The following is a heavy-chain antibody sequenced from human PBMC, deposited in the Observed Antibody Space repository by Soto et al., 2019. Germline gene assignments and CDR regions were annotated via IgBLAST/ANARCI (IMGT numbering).Heavy chain of an antibody. Sequence: QVQLRESGPGLVKPSGTLSLTCTVSGGSISSDNWWSWVRQPPGKGLEWIGEVYRSGSTYYKPSLKSRVSISVDTSKNQFSLNLRSVTAADTAVYYCALLLQYCSNRACLSADEHWGQGTLVTVSS. V-gene: IGHV4-4*02. D-gene: IGHD2-8*01. J-gene: IGHJ1*01. CDR1: GGSISSDNW. CDR3: ALLLQYCSNRACLSADEH. CDR2: VYRSGST.